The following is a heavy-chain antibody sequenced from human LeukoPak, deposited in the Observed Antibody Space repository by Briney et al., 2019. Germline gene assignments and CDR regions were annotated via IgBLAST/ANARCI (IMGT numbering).Heavy chain of an antibody. Sequence: SETLSLTCTVSGNSISSDTYYWTWIRQPAGKGLEWIGRIYASGSTTYNSSLKSQLTISVYTSKNQFSLKLNSVTAADPAVYYCAGTRRCCSGGSCYNWFDPWGQGTLVTVSS. CDR3: AGTRRCCSGGSCYNWFDP. CDR2: IYASGST. CDR1: GNSISSDTYY. J-gene: IGHJ5*02. V-gene: IGHV4-61*02. D-gene: IGHD2-15*01.